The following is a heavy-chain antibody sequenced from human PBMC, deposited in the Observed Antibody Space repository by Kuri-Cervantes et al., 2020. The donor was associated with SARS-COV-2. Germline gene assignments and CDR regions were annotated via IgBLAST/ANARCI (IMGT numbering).Heavy chain of an antibody. J-gene: IGHJ5*02. V-gene: IGHV4-34*01. CDR2: IYHSGST. CDR1: GGSFSGYF. Sequence: GSLRLSCAVYGGSFSGYFWSWIRQPPGKGLEWIGSIYHSGSTYYNPSLKSRVTISVDTSKNQYSLKLRPVTAADTAVYYCARNPTSTIFGVASFPSCFDPWAQGPL. D-gene: IGHD3-3*01. CDR3: ARNPTSTIFGVASFPSCFDP.